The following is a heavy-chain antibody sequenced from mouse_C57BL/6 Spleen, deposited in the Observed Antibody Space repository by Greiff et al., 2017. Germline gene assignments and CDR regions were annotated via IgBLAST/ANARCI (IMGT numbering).Heavy chain of an antibody. CDR1: GYTFTSYW. CDR2: IYPGSGST. V-gene: IGHV1-55*01. J-gene: IGHJ4*01. Sequence: QVQLQQSGAELVKPGASVKMSCKASGYTFTSYWITWVKQRPGQGLEWIGDIYPGSGSTNYNEKFKSKATLTVDTSSSTAYMQLSSLTSEDSAVYYCAREGIPNDGYAMDYWGQGTSVTVSS. CDR3: AREGIPNDGYAMDY. D-gene: IGHD2-12*01.